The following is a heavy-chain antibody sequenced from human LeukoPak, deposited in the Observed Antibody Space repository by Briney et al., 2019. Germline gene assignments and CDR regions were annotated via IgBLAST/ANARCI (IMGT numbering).Heavy chain of an antibody. J-gene: IGHJ4*02. CDR1: GGSISSYY. V-gene: IGHV4-59*01. D-gene: IGHD3-9*01. CDR3: ARGIVSRYFDWLSGFDY. Sequence: SETLSLTCTVSGGSISSYYWSWIRQPPGKGLEWIGYIYYSGSTNYNPSLKSRVTISVDTSKNQFSLKLSSVTAADTAVYYCARGIVSRYFDWLSGFDYWGQGTLVTVSS. CDR2: IYYSGST.